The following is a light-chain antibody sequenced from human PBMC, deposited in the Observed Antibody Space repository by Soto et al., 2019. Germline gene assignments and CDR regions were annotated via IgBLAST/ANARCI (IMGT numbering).Light chain of an antibody. Sequence: EIVLTQSPATLSLSPGERATLSCRASQSVITYLAWYQQKPGQAPRLLIYDASNRATGIPARFSGSGSGTDFTLTISSLEPEDSAVYYCHQRYNWPPITFGQGTRLEI. CDR3: HQRYNWPPIT. CDR1: QSVITY. V-gene: IGKV3-11*01. J-gene: IGKJ5*01. CDR2: DAS.